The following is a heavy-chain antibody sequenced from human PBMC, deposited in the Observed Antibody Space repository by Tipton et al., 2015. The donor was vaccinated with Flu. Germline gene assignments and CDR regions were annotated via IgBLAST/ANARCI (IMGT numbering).Heavy chain of an antibody. D-gene: IGHD6-13*01. CDR3: ARDVAAVPAAIRD. Sequence: TLSLTCTVSGGSVNSGFYYWSWIRRPPGKALEWIGSVYYSGTTNYNPPLKSRVTISVDTSKTQLSLKLSSVTAADTAVYYCARDVAAVPAAIRDWGQGTLVTVSS. CDR1: GGSVNSGFYY. CDR2: VYYSGTT. J-gene: IGHJ4*02. V-gene: IGHV4-61*01.